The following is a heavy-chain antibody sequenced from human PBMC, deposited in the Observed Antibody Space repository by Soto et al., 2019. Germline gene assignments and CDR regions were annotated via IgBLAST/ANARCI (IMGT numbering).Heavy chain of an antibody. CDR2: MNPNSGNT. CDR1: GYTSNIYD. J-gene: IGHJ5*01. V-gene: IGHV1-8*02. D-gene: IGHD3-10*01. CDR3: TRAYGAETFDF. Sequence: GASVKVSCMASGYTSNIYDIHWVRQAPGHGLEWMGWMNPNSGNTGYAQNFRGRVTMTQNTAIGTAYMELSSLRSDDTATYYCTRAYGAETFDFWGQGTRVTVSS.